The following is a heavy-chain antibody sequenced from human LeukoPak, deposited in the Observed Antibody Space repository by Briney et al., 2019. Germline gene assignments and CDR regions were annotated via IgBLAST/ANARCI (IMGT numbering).Heavy chain of an antibody. CDR1: GGSISGSSYY. CDR2: IYYSGST. D-gene: IGHD3-10*01. Sequence: SETLSLTCTVSGGSISGSSYYWGWIRQHPGKGLEWIGYIYYSGSTYYNPSLKSRVTISVDTSKNQFSLKLSSVTAADTAVYYCARRTALVRGVIITPLYFDYWGQGTLVTVSS. J-gene: IGHJ4*02. CDR3: ARRTALVRGVIITPLYFDY. V-gene: IGHV4-31*03.